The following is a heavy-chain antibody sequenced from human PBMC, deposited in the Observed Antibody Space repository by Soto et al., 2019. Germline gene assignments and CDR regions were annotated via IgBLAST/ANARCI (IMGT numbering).Heavy chain of an antibody. CDR1: GGTFSTYA. CDR3: ARENGKQQLVSPVAMDV. D-gene: IGHD6-13*01. J-gene: IGHJ6*02. CDR2: IIPIFGTP. V-gene: IGHV1-69*01. Sequence: QVQLVQSGAEVKKPGSSVKVSCKASGGTFSTYAIIWVRQAPGQGLEWMGGIIPIFGTPTYAQKFQGRVTNTADEPTSTAYMELSSLKSEDTAVYYCARENGKQQLVSPVAMDVWGQGTTVTVSS.